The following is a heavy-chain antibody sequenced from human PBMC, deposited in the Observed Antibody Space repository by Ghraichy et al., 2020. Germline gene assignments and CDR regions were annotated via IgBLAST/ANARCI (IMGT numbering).Heavy chain of an antibody. CDR2: INHSGST. D-gene: IGHD6-6*01. Sequence: SETLSLTCAVYGGYFSGYYWSWIRQPPGKGLEGIGEINHSGSTNYNPSLKSRVTISVDTSKNQFSLKLSSVTAADTAVYYCARVRKVAARPCDYWGQGTLVTVSS. CDR3: ARVRKVAARPCDY. J-gene: IGHJ4*02. V-gene: IGHV4-34*01. CDR1: GGYFSGYY.